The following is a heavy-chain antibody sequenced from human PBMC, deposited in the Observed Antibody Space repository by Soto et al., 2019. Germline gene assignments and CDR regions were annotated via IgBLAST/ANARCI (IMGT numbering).Heavy chain of an antibody. CDR1: GFTFKDYA. J-gene: IGHJ4*02. CDR2: ISWNSVSI. CDR3: AKGDFDILTGLDY. D-gene: IGHD3-9*01. V-gene: IGHV3-9*01. Sequence: GGSLRLSCAGSGFTFKDYAMHWVRQAPGKGLEWVAGISWNSVSIGYADSVKGRFTISRDDAKNSPYLQMNSLRTEDTALYYCAKGDFDILTGLDYWGRGTLVTVSS.